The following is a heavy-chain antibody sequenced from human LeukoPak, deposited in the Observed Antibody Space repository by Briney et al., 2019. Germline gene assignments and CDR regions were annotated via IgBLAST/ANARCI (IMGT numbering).Heavy chain of an antibody. CDR1: GGSFSGYY. CDR3: AREIAVAGTSFWDY. CDR2: INHSGST. Sequence: SETLSLTCAVYGGSFSGYYWSWIRQPPGKGLEWIGEINHSGSTNYNPSLKSRVTISVDTSKNQFSLKLSSVTAADTAVYYRAREIAVAGTSFWDYWGQGTLVTVSS. V-gene: IGHV4-34*01. J-gene: IGHJ4*02. D-gene: IGHD6-19*01.